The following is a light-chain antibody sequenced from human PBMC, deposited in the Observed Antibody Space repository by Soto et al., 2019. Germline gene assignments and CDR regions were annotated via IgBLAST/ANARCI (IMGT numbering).Light chain of an antibody. CDR1: SSDVGGYNY. CDR3: SSYTSSSTLPSV. J-gene: IGLJ1*01. CDR2: DVS. Sequence: QSVLTQPASVSGSPGQSITISCTGASSDVGGYNYVSWYQQHPGKAPKLMIYDVSNRPSGVSNRFSGSKSGNTASLTISGLQAEDDADYYCSSYTSSSTLPSVFGTGTKLTVL. V-gene: IGLV2-14*01.